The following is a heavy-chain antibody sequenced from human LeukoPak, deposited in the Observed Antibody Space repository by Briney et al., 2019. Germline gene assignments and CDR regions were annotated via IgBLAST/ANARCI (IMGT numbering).Heavy chain of an antibody. J-gene: IGHJ5*02. CDR3: ARELVPGNWFDP. CDR2: INPNSGGT. CDR1: GYTFTGYY. V-gene: IGHV1-2*02. D-gene: IGHD3-10*01. Sequence: ASVKVSCKASGYTFTGYYMHWVRQAPGQGLEWMGWINPNSGGTNYAQKFQGRVTMTRDTSISTAYMELSRLRSDDTAAYSCARELVPGNWFDPWGQGTLVTVSS.